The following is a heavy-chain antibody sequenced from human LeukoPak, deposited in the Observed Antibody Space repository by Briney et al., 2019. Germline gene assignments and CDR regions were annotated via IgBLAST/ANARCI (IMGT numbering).Heavy chain of an antibody. Sequence: LRLSCAASGFTFSDYYMSWIRQAPGKGLEWIGEINHSGSTNYNPSLKSRVTISVDTSKNQFSLKLSSVTAADTAVYYCARSTPYGDTLYMDVWGKGTTVTISS. CDR1: GFTFSDYY. CDR2: INHSGST. V-gene: IGHV4-34*01. J-gene: IGHJ6*03. D-gene: IGHD4-17*01. CDR3: ARSTPYGDTLYMDV.